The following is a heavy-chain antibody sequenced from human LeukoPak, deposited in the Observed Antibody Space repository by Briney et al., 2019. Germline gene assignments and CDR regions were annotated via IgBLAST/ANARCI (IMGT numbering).Heavy chain of an antibody. D-gene: IGHD6-19*01. CDR3: ARDRGIAVAPNRYYYYMDV. V-gene: IGHV1-69*05. CDR1: GGTFSSYA. Sequence: SVKVSCMASGGTFSSYAISWVRQAPGQGLEWMGGILPIFGTANYAQKFQGRVTITTDESTSTAYMELSSLRSEDTAVYYCARDRGIAVAPNRYYYYMDVWGKGTTVTVSS. CDR2: ILPIFGTA. J-gene: IGHJ6*03.